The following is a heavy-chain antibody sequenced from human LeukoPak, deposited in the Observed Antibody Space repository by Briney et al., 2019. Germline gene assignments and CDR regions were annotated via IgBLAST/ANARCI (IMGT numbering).Heavy chain of an antibody. CDR3: ARRGGVTIFGVDQNWFDP. V-gene: IGHV3-30-3*01. Sequence: GGSLRLSCAASGFTFSSYAMSWVRQAPGKGLEWVAFISYDGTNKNYADSVRGRFTISRDNSNNTLYLQMNSLRPEDTAVYYCARRGGVTIFGVDQNWFDPWGQGTLVTVSS. CDR1: GFTFSSYA. J-gene: IGHJ5*02. D-gene: IGHD3-3*01. CDR2: ISYDGTNK.